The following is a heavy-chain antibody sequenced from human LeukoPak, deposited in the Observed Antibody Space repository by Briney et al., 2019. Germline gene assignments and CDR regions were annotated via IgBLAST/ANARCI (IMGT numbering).Heavy chain of an antibody. CDR3: ARDTAMVTYWFDP. Sequence: ASVKVSCKASGYTFTGYYMHWVRQAPGRGLEWMGWINPNSGGTNYAQKFQGRVTMTRDTSISTAYMELSRLRSHDTAVYYCARDTAMVTYWFDPWGQGTLVTVSS. CDR2: INPNSGGT. D-gene: IGHD5-18*01. V-gene: IGHV1-2*02. CDR1: GYTFTGYY. J-gene: IGHJ5*02.